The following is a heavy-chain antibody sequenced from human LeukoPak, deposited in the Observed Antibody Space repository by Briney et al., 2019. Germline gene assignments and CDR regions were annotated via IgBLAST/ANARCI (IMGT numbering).Heavy chain of an antibody. V-gene: IGHV3-53*01. CDR3: ATRYIFDYLGY. CDR1: GFTVSSNA. CDR2: IYGGGST. J-gene: IGHJ4*02. D-gene: IGHD3-16*01. Sequence: GESLKISCAASGFTVSSNAMSWVRQAPGKGLEWVSTIYGGGSTYYADSVKGRFTISRDNSKNTLYLQMNSLRAEDTAVYYCATRYIFDYLGYWGQGTLVTVSS.